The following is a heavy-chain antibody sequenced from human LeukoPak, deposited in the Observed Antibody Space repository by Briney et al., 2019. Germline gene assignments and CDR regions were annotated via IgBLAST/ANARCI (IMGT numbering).Heavy chain of an antibody. V-gene: IGHV3-7*03. CDR2: IKQDGSEK. D-gene: IGHD6-13*01. CDR1: GFTLSSYW. J-gene: IGHJ4*02. Sequence: GGSLRLSCAASGFTLSSYWMSWVRRAPGKGLEWVANIKQDGSEKYYVDSVKGRFTISRDNAKNSLYLQMNSLRAEDTAVYYCAREVAGTGGYYFDYWGQGTLVTVSS. CDR3: AREVAGTGGYYFDY.